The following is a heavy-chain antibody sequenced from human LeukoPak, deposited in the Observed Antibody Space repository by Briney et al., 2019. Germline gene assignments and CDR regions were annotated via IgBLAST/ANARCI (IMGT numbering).Heavy chain of an antibody. J-gene: IGHJ2*01. Sequence: PSETLSLTCTVSGGSISSYYWSWIRQPPGKGLEWIGYIYYSGSTNYNPSLKSRVTISVDTSKNQFSLKLSSVTAADTAVYYCARGPDELGLGDWCFDLWGRGTLVTVSS. V-gene: IGHV4-59*01. CDR3: ARGPDELGLGDWCFDL. D-gene: IGHD6-13*01. CDR1: GGSISSYY. CDR2: IYYSGST.